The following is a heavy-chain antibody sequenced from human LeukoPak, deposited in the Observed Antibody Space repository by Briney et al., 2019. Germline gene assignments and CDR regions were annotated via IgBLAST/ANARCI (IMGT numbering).Heavy chain of an antibody. CDR3: ARGSDIVVVVAASYYFDY. V-gene: IGHV4-34*01. J-gene: IGHJ4*02. D-gene: IGHD2-15*01. CDR1: GGSFSGYY. CDR2: INHSGST. Sequence: SETLSLTCAVYGGSFSGYYWSWIRQPPGKGLEWIGEINHSGSTNYNPSLKSRVTISVDTSKNQFSLKLSSVTAADTAVYYCARGSDIVVVVAASYYFDYWGQATLVTVSS.